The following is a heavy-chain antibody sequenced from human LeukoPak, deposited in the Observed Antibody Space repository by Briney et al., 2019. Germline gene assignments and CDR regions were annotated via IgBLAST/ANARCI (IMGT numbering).Heavy chain of an antibody. CDR3: AGNLGSMVATEGGDY. J-gene: IGHJ4*02. D-gene: IGHD5-12*01. CDR2: IIPIFGTA. CDR1: GGTFSSYA. Sequence: SVKVSCKASGGTFSSYAISWVRQAPGQGLEWMGGIIPIFGTANYAQKFQGRVTITADESTSTAYMELSSLRSEDTAVYYCAGNLGSMVATEGGDYWGQGTLVTVSS. V-gene: IGHV1-69*01.